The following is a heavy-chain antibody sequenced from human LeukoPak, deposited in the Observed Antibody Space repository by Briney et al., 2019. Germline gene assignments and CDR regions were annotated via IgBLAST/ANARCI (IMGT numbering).Heavy chain of an antibody. CDR1: GGSISNDGYY. Sequence: SETLSLTCTVSGGSISNDGYYWSWIRQHPGKGLEWIGHIYYSGSTYYKPSLKSRVTISVDTSKNQFSLKLSSVTAADTAVYYCVSYSGSYQRIDYWGQGTLVTVSS. J-gene: IGHJ4*02. V-gene: IGHV4-31*02. D-gene: IGHD1-26*01. CDR2: IYYSGST. CDR3: VSYSGSYQRIDY.